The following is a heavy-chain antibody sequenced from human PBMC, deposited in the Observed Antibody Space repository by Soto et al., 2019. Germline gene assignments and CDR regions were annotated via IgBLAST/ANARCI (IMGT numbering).Heavy chain of an antibody. Sequence: GGSLRLSCAASGFTFSSYAMSWVRQAPGKGLEWVSAISGSGGSTYYADSVKGRFTISRDNSKNTLYLQMDSLRAEDTAVYYCAKGEVRGIIPSYFDYWGLGTLVTVSS. CDR2: ISGSGGST. J-gene: IGHJ4*02. CDR1: GFTFSSYA. CDR3: AKGEVRGIIPSYFDY. D-gene: IGHD3-10*01. V-gene: IGHV3-23*01.